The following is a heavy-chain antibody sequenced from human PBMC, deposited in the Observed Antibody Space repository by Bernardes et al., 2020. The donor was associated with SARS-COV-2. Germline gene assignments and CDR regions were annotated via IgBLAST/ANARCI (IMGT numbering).Heavy chain of an antibody. CDR2: ISWNIGSI. D-gene: IGHD2-2*01. Sequence: GRSLRLSCAASGFTFAYYAIHWVRQAPGKGLEWVSCISWNIGSIGYADSVKGRFTISRDNAKNSLYLQMNSLRAEDTALYYCAKDSWVVPSAGGMDVWGQGTTVTVSS. J-gene: IGHJ6*02. CDR3: AKDSWVVPSAGGMDV. CDR1: GFTFAYYA. V-gene: IGHV3-9*01.